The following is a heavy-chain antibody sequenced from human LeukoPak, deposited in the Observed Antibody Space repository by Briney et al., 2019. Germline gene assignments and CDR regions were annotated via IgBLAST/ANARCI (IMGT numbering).Heavy chain of an antibody. CDR2: INSDGSST. V-gene: IGHV3-74*01. Sequence: GGSLRLSCAASGFTFSSYWMHWVRQAPGKGLVWVSRINSDGSSTSYADSVKGRFTISRDNAKNTLYLQMNRLRAEDTAVYYCARDRDDSSGYYDYWGQGTLVTVSS. CDR3: ARDRDDSSGYYDY. D-gene: IGHD3-22*01. CDR1: GFTFSSYW. J-gene: IGHJ4*02.